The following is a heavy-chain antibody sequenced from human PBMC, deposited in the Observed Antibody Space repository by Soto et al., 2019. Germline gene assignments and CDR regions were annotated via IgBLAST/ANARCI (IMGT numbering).Heavy chain of an antibody. D-gene: IGHD3-10*01. CDR2: IYSGGST. CDR1: GFTVSSNY. Sequence: GGSLRLSCAASGFTVSSNYMSWVRQAPGMGLEWVSVIYSGGSTYYADSVKGRFTISRDNSKNTLYLQMNSLRAEDTAVYYCARERSGSGSPDAFDIWGQGTMVTVSS. V-gene: IGHV3-66*02. J-gene: IGHJ3*02. CDR3: ARERSGSGSPDAFDI.